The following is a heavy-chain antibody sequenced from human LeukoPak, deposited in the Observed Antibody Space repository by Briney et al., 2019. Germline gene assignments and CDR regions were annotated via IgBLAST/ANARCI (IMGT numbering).Heavy chain of an antibody. Sequence: PSKTLSLTCTVSGGSISSSSYYWGWIRQPPGKGLEWIGTMFYAGDTFYNPSLESRVTISVDTSKNQFSLKLTSVTAADRAVYYCAGTDSGRFSYFDYWGQGTLVTVSS. CDR2: MFYAGDT. V-gene: IGHV4-39*01. D-gene: IGHD5-12*01. CDR3: AGTDSGRFSYFDY. CDR1: GGSISSSSYY. J-gene: IGHJ4*02.